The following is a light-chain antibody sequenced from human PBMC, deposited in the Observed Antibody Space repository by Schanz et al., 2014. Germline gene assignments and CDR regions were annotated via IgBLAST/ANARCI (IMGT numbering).Light chain of an antibody. CDR3: CSYGGSNNLV. Sequence: QSALTQPRSVSGSPGQSVTISCSGTSSDIGGYNYVSWYQQYPGKGPKLVIYDVIKRPSGVPDRFSGSKSGNTASLTISGLQAEDEADYYCCSYGGSNNLVFGGGTKLTVL. CDR2: DVI. J-gene: IGLJ2*01. CDR1: SSDIGGYNY. V-gene: IGLV2-11*01.